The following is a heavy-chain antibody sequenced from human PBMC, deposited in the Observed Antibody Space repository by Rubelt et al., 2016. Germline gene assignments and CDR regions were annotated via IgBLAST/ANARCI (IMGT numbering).Heavy chain of an antibody. CDR2: INAGNGNT. CDR3: ARDGWIGATIKLDY. V-gene: IGHV1-3*01. D-gene: IGHD5-12*01. J-gene: IGHJ4*02. Sequence: QVQLVQSGAEVKKPGASVKVSCKASGYTFTTYAMHLVRQAPGQRLEWMGWINAGNGNTKFSQKFQGRVTITRDTSASTAYMELSSLRSEDTAVYYCARDGWIGATIKLDYWGQGTLVTVSS. CDR1: GYTFTTYA.